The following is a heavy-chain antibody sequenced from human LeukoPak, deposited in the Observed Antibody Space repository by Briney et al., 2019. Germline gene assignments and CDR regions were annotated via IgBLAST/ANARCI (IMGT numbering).Heavy chain of an antibody. J-gene: IGHJ4*02. CDR3: AKEIATRVFDY. V-gene: IGHV3-23*01. CDR2: ISGGDGTT. Sequence: PGGSLRLSCAASGFTFSSYAMSWVRQAPGKGLEWVSAISGGDGTTYYADSVKGRFTISRDTSKNTLYLQMNRLRVEDTAIYYCAKEIATRVFDYWGQGTLVTVSS. CDR1: GFTFSSYA. D-gene: IGHD3-22*01.